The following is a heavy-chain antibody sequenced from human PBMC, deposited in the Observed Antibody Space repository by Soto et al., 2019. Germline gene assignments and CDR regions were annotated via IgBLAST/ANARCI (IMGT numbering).Heavy chain of an antibody. V-gene: IGHV1-18*04. CDR3: ARAGKYYYGSGSPYYDGMDV. Sequence: QVQLVQSGAEVKKPGASVKVSCKASGYTFTSYGVSWVRQAPGQGLEWMGWISGYNGNTNYTQKLQGRVTMTTDTPTSTAYMELRSLRSDDTAVYYWARAGKYYYGSGSPYYDGMDVWGQGITVTVSS. CDR2: ISGYNGNT. CDR1: GYTFTSYG. D-gene: IGHD3-10*01. J-gene: IGHJ6*02.